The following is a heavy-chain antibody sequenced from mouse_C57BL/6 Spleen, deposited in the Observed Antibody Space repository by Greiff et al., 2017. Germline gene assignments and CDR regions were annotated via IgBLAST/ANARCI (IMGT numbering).Heavy chain of an antibody. J-gene: IGHJ4*01. V-gene: IGHV1-81*01. CDR2: IYPRSGNT. CDR3: SRYCGGSEALDY. Sequence: QVQLKQSGAELARPGASVKLSCKASGYTFTSSGISWVKQRTGQGLEWIGEIYPRSGNTYYNEKFKGKATLTAAKSSSTAYMELRSLTSEDSAVYVCSRYCGGSEALDYWGQGTSVTVSA. CDR1: GYTFTSSG. D-gene: IGHD1-1*02.